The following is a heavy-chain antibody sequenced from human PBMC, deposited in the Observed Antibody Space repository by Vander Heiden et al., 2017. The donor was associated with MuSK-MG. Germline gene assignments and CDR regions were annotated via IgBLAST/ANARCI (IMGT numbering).Heavy chain of an antibody. V-gene: IGHV4-39*01. CDR2: IYYSGST. CDR1: GGPIRRSSYY. J-gene: IGHJ5*02. CDR3: ARNVLLWFGEFPSLGWFDP. D-gene: IGHD3-10*01. Sequence: QLQLQESGPGLVKPSETLSLTCTVSGGPIRRSSYYGGLVRKPPGKGLGWIGSIYYSGSTYYNPSLKSRVTISVDTSKNQFSLKLSSVTAADTAVYYCARNVLLWFGEFPSLGWFDPWGQGTLVTVSS.